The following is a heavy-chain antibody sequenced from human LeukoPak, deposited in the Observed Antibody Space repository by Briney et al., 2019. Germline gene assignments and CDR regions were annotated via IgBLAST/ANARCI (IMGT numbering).Heavy chain of an antibody. CDR2: IYYSGST. Sequence: PSETLSLTCTVSGGSISSSSYYWGWIRQPPGKGLEWIGSIYYSGSTYYNPSLKSRVTISVDTSKNQFSLKLSSVTAADTAVYYCARGGYSYGNNWFDPWGQGTLVTVSS. CDR1: GGSISSSSYY. D-gene: IGHD5-18*01. V-gene: IGHV4-39*07. CDR3: ARGGYSYGNNWFDP. J-gene: IGHJ5*02.